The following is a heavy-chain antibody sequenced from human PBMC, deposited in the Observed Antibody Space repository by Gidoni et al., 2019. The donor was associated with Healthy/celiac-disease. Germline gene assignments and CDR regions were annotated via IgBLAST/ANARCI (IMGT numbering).Heavy chain of an antibody. V-gene: IGHV1-69*01. CDR2: IIPIFGTA. D-gene: IGHD2-15*01. CDR3: ASFSGGSFYDY. J-gene: IGHJ4*02. Sequence: VPLVQSGAEVKQPGSSVKVSCKASGGTFSSYAISWVRQAPGQGREWMGGIIPIFGTANYAQKFQGRVTITADEATSTADMELSSLRSEDTAVYYGASFSGGSFYDYWGQGTLVTVSS. CDR1: GGTFSSYA.